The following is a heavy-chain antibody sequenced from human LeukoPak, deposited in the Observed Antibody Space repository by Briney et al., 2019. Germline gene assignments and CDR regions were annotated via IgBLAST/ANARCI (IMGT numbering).Heavy chain of an antibody. CDR1: GYTFTGYY. J-gene: IGHJ6*03. D-gene: IGHD3-22*01. Sequence: ASVKVSCKASGYTFTGYYMHWVRQAPGQGLEWMGWINPNSGGTNYPQKFQGRVTMTRDTSISTAYMELTSLSSEDTAVYYCARNVGHFYYDGSGYELYYYYLDVWGKGTTVTVSS. CDR2: INPNSGGT. CDR3: ARNVGHFYYDGSGYELYYYYLDV. V-gene: IGHV1-2*02.